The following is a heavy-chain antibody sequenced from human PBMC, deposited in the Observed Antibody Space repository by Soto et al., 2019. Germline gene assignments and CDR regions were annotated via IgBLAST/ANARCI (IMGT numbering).Heavy chain of an antibody. CDR1: GGSFSDYY. Sequence: NPSETLSLTCAVYGGSFSDYYWNWLRQSPGKGLECIGEISHTGSSDYNPSLRGRVTISVDTSRNQFSLKLTSVTAADTAIYYCARRGKSSGWAPDFWGQGTLVTVSS. CDR2: ISHTGSS. CDR3: ARRGKSSGWAPDF. V-gene: IGHV4-34*01. J-gene: IGHJ4*02. D-gene: IGHD6-19*01.